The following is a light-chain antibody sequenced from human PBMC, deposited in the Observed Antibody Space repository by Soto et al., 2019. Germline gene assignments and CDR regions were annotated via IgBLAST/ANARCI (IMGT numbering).Light chain of an antibody. Sequence: DIQMTQSPSTLSASVGARVTITCRASQSISSWLAWYQQKPGKAPNLLIYKASSLESGVPSRFSGSGSGTEFNITISSLQPDDFATYYCQQYNSYPLTFGGGTKVEIK. CDR3: QQYNSYPLT. J-gene: IGKJ4*01. V-gene: IGKV1-5*03. CDR1: QSISSW. CDR2: KAS.